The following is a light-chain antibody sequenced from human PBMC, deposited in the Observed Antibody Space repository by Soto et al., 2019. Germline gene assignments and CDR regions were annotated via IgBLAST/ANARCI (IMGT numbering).Light chain of an antibody. CDR3: QQYGSSPPTT. J-gene: IGKJ4*01. CDR1: QSVSSSY. CDR2: GAS. Sequence: EIVLTQSPGTLSLSPGERATLSCRARQSVSSSYLAWYQQKPGQAPRLLIYGASSRATGIPDRFSGSGSGTDFTLTISRLEPEDFAVYYCQQYGSSPPTTFGGGTKVEIK. V-gene: IGKV3-20*01.